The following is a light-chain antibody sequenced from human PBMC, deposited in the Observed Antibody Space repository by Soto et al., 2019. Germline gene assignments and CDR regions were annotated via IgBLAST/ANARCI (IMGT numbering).Light chain of an antibody. CDR2: DAS. CDR1: QSVSSY. CDR3: PQVSNWPYS. Sequence: EIVLTQSPATLSLSPGERATLSCRASQSVSSYLAWYQQKPGQAPRLLIYDASNRATGIPARFSGSGSGTDFTLNISSLAPEDFAVYYFPQVSNWPYSFGQGTKLEIK. J-gene: IGKJ2*03. V-gene: IGKV3-11*01.